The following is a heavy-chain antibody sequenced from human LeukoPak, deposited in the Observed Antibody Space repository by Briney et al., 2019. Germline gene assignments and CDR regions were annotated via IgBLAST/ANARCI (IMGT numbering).Heavy chain of an antibody. V-gene: IGHV4-34*01. CDR2: INHSGST. Sequence: SETLSLTCAVYGGSFSGYYWSWIRQPPGKGLEWIGEINHSGSTNYNPSLKSRVTISVDTSKSQFSLKLSSVTAADTAVYYCARARISLIIAAAGGVTLDIWGQGTMVTVSS. D-gene: IGHD6-13*01. CDR1: GGSFSGYY. J-gene: IGHJ3*02. CDR3: ARARISLIIAAAGGVTLDI.